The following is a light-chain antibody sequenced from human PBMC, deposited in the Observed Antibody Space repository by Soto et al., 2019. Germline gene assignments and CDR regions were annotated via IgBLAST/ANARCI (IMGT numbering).Light chain of an antibody. Sequence: DIQMTQSPSTLSASVGDTVTITCRASQSISSWLAWYQQKPGKAPKVLIYKASSLESGVPSRFSGSGSGTEFTLTISCLQPDDSATYYCQQYQSLWTFGQGTKVEIK. V-gene: IGKV1-5*03. CDR1: QSISSW. CDR3: QQYQSLWT. J-gene: IGKJ1*01. CDR2: KAS.